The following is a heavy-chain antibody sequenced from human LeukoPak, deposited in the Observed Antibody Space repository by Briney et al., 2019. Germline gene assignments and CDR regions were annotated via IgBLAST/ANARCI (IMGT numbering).Heavy chain of an antibody. Sequence: GGSLRLSCAASGFTFSSYAMSWVRQAPGKGLEWVSAISGSGGSTYYADSVKGRFTISRDNSKNTLYLQMNSLRAEDTAVYYCAKDRGFGVVITEFDYWGQGTLVTVSS. J-gene: IGHJ4*02. CDR1: GFTFSSYA. V-gene: IGHV3-23*01. CDR2: ISGSGGST. CDR3: AKDRGFGVVITEFDY. D-gene: IGHD3-3*01.